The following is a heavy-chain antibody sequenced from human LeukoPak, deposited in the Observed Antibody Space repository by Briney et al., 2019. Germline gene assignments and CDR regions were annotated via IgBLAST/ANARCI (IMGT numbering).Heavy chain of an antibody. D-gene: IGHD1-7*01. J-gene: IGHJ4*02. CDR3: ARDNELLLDY. Sequence: SETLSLTCTVSGGSISFYYWSWIRQPPGKGLEWIGYIYGSGTTNYNPSVKSRVTISVDTSKTQFSLKLSSVTAADTAVYYCARDNELLLDYWGQGTLVTVSS. CDR1: GGSISFYY. CDR2: IYGSGTT. V-gene: IGHV4-59*01.